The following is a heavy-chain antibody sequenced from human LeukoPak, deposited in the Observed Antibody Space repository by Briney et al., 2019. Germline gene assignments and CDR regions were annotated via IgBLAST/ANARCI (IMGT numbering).Heavy chain of an antibody. CDR3: ARDRELGS. Sequence: SESLSLTCIVSGGSISIYYWNWIRQPPGKGLEWMGYIYNSGSTDYNPSLKRRVTISADTSKNQFTLKLTSVTAADTAVYYCARDRELGSWGQGILVTVSS. V-gene: IGHV4-59*01. CDR1: GGSISIYY. J-gene: IGHJ5*02. CDR2: IYNSGST. D-gene: IGHD3-16*01.